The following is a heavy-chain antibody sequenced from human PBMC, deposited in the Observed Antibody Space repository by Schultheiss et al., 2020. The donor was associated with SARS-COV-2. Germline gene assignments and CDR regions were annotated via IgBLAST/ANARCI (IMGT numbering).Heavy chain of an antibody. D-gene: IGHD6-13*01. CDR3: ARGPIGAAGNWDFDY. Sequence: ASVKFSFKEYGYTFTGYYMHWVRQAPGQGLEWMGWINPNSGGTNYAQKFQGWVTMTRDTSISTAYMELSRLRSDDTAVYYCARGPIGAAGNWDFDYWGQGTLVTVSS. CDR1: GYTFTGYY. V-gene: IGHV1-2*04. CDR2: INPNSGGT. J-gene: IGHJ4*02.